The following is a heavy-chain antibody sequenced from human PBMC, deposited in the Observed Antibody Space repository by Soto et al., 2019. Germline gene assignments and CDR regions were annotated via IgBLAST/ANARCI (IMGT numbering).Heavy chain of an antibody. D-gene: IGHD3-22*01. CDR3: AKDTHYYDSSGYPNYFDY. CDR1: GFTFSSYA. V-gene: IGHV3-23*01. CDR2: ISGSGGST. Sequence: EVQLLESGGGLVQPGGSLRLSCAASGFTFSSYAMSWVRQAPGKGLEWVSAISGSGGSTYYADSVKGRFTISRDNSKNTLYLQMNSLRAEDTAVYYCAKDTHYYDSSGYPNYFDYWGQGTLVTVSS. J-gene: IGHJ4*02.